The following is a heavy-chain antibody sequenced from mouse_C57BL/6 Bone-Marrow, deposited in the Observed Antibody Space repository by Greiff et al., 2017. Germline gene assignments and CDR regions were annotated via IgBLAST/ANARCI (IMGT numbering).Heavy chain of an antibody. D-gene: IGHD1-1*01. Sequence: VQLVESGPGLVQPSQSLYITCTVSGFSLTSYGVHWVRQSPGKGLEWLGVIWRGGDTDYNAAFMSRLSITKYNSKSQVFFRMNSLQADATAIYYCAKKRGYYCYAMDYWGQGTSVTVSS. V-gene: IGHV2-5*01. CDR2: IWRGGDT. CDR1: GFSLTSYG. CDR3: AKKRGYYCYAMDY. J-gene: IGHJ4*01.